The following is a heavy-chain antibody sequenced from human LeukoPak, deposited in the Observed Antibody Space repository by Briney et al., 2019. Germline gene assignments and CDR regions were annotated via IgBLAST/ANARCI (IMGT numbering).Heavy chain of an antibody. CDR3: ARDVLLWFGEYYGMDV. D-gene: IGHD3-10*01. CDR2: IYYSGST. V-gene: IGHV4-59*01. J-gene: IGHJ6*02. CDR1: GGPIKSYY. Sequence: SETLSLTCTVSGGPIKSYYWSWIRQPPGKGLEWIGYIYYSGSTNYNPSLKSRVTISVDTSKNQFSLKLSSVTAADTAVYYCARDVLLWFGEYYGMDVWGQGTTVTVSS.